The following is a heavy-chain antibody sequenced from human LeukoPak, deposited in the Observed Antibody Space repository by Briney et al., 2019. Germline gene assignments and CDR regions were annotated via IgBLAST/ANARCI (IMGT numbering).Heavy chain of an antibody. CDR3: ARSYYYGSGDYDY. CDR2: INAGNGNT. Sequence: ASVKASCKTSGYTFTSYAMHWVRQAPGQRLEWMGWINAGNGNTKYSQKFQGRVTITRDTSASTAYMELSSLRSEDTAVYYCARSYYYGSGDYDYWGQGTLVTVSS. V-gene: IGHV1-3*01. CDR1: GYTFTSYA. D-gene: IGHD3-10*01. J-gene: IGHJ4*02.